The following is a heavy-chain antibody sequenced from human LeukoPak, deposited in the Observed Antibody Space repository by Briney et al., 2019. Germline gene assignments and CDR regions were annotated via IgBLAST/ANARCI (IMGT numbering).Heavy chain of an antibody. CDR1: GFTFSSYA. D-gene: IGHD2-2*01. Sequence: GGSLRLSCAASGFTFSSYAMSWVRQAPGKGLEWDSAISGSGGSTYYADSVKGRFTISRDNSKNTLYLQMNSLRAEDTAVYYCAKDYCSSTSCYAYWFDPWGQGTLVTVSS. CDR2: ISGSGGST. V-gene: IGHV3-23*01. J-gene: IGHJ5*02. CDR3: AKDYCSSTSCYAYWFDP.